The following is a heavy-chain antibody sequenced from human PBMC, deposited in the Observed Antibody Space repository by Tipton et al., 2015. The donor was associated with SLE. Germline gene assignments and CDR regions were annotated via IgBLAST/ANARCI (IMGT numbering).Heavy chain of an antibody. V-gene: IGHV3-49*04. D-gene: IGHD3-10*01. J-gene: IGHJ6*02. Sequence: SLRLSCTASGFSFGDYGMSWVRQAPGKGLEWVGFIRSKAYGGTTEYAASVKGRFTISRDDSKNVAYLQMNSLRAEDTAVYYCAKRALYGSGSSEDVWGQGTTVTVSS. CDR1: GFSFGDYG. CDR2: IRSKAYGGTT. CDR3: AKRALYGSGSSEDV.